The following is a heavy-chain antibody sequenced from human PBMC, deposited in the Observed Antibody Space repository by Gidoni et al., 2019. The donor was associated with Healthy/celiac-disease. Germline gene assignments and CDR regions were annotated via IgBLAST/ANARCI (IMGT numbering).Heavy chain of an antibody. CDR3: ARGRRITIFGVVITNWFDP. J-gene: IGHJ5*02. CDR1: GYTFTSYD. D-gene: IGHD3-3*01. V-gene: IGHV1-8*01. CDR2: MNPNSGNT. Sequence: CKASGYTFTSYDINWVRQATGQGLEWMGWMNPNSGNTGYAQKFQGRVTMTRNTSISTAYMEPSSLRSEDTAVYYCARGRRITIFGVVITNWFDPWGQGTLVTVSS.